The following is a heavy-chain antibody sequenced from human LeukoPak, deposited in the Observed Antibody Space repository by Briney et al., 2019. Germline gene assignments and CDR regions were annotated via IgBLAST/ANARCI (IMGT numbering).Heavy chain of an antibody. D-gene: IGHD2-21*02. J-gene: IGHJ3*02. V-gene: IGHV5-51*01. CDR2: IYPGDSDT. CDR3: ARRPRADCGGDCYSPGAFDI. CDR1: GYSFTSYW. Sequence: PGESLKISCKGSGYSFTSYWIGWVRQMPGKGLEWMGIIYPGDSDTRYSPSFQGQVTISADKSISTAYLQWSSLKASDPAMSYCARRPRADCGGDCYSPGAFDIWGQGTMVTVSS.